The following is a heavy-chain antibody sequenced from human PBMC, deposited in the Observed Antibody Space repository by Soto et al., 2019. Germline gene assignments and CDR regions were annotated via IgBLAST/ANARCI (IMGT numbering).Heavy chain of an antibody. CDR1: GFTFISYS. Sequence: GGSLRLSCAASGFTFISYSMNWVRRAPGKGLEWVSYISSSSSTIYYADSVKGRFTISRDNAKNSLYLQMNSLRDEDTAVYYCARDLRYCSSTSCYYYYGMDVWGQGTTVTVS. J-gene: IGHJ6*02. CDR2: ISSSSSTI. CDR3: ARDLRYCSSTSCYYYYGMDV. V-gene: IGHV3-48*02. D-gene: IGHD2-2*01.